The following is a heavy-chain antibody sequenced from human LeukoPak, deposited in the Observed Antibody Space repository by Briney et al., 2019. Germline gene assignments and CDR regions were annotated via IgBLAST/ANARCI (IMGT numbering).Heavy chain of an antibody. CDR2: IKSKTDGGTT. CDR3: ARDGVVPPPNWFDP. D-gene: IGHD3-3*01. J-gene: IGHJ5*02. CDR1: GFTFSNAW. Sequence: GGSLRLSCAASGFTFSNAWMSWVRQAPGKGLEWVGRIKSKTDGGTTDYAAPVKGRFTISRDDSKNTLYLQMNSLKTEDTAVYYCARDGVVPPPNWFDPWGQGTLVTVSS. V-gene: IGHV3-15*01.